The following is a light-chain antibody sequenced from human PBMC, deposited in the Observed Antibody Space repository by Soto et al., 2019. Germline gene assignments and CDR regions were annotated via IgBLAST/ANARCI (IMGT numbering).Light chain of an antibody. Sequence: QSALTQPPSASGSPGQSVTISCAGTINDVGGYNYVSWYQQHPGKVPQLMIYQVTNRPSGVPDRFSASKSDTTASLTISGLQAEDEGDYYCMSYAGGNRFVFGTGTKVTVL. CDR3: MSYAGGNRFV. J-gene: IGLJ1*01. CDR1: INDVGGYNY. CDR2: QVT. V-gene: IGLV2-8*01.